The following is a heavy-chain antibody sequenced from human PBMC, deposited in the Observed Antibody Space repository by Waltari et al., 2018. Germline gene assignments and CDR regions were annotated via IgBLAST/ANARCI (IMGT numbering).Heavy chain of an antibody. V-gene: IGHV1-2*06. J-gene: IGHJ4*02. CDR1: GYTFTGYY. Sequence: QVQLVQSGAEVKKPGSSVKVSCKASGYTFTGYYMHWVRQAPGQGLEWMGRINPNSGGTNYAQKFQGRVTMTRDTSISTAYMELSRLRSDDTAVYYCARFPDQYSSGWYGDYWGQGTLVTVSS. CDR3: ARFPDQYSSGWYGDY. D-gene: IGHD6-19*01. CDR2: INPNSGGT.